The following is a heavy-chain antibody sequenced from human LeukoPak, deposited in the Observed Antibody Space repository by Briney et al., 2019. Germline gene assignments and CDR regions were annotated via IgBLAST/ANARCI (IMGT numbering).Heavy chain of an antibody. CDR2: IYYSGST. J-gene: IGHJ6*02. D-gene: IGHD6-19*01. CDR3: ARRGGYSSGWNAPTYYYYGMDV. CDR1: GGSISSYY. V-gene: IGHV4-59*08. Sequence: SETLSLTCTVSGGSISSYYWSWIRQPPGKGLEWIGYIYYSGSTNYNPSLKSRVTISVDTSKNQFSLKLSSVTAADTAVYYCARRGGYSSGWNAPTYYYYGMDVWGQGTTVTVSS.